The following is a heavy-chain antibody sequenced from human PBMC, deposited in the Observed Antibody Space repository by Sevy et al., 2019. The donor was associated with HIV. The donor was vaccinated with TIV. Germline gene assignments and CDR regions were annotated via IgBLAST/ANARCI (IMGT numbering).Heavy chain of an antibody. J-gene: IGHJ4*02. CDR1: GFTFSSYS. CDR3: ARVQGDSSGYPSDH. D-gene: IGHD3-22*01. CDR2: ISGSSRTT. V-gene: IGHV3-48*02. Sequence: GGSLRLSCAASGFTFSSYSMNWVRQAPGKGLEWVSFISGSSRTTYYADFMKGRITISRDNGKNSLYLQMHSLRDEDTAMYYCARVQGDSSGYPSDHWDQGTLVTVSS.